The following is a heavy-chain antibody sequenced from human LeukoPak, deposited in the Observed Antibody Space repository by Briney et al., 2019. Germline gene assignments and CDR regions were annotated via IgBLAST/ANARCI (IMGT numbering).Heavy chain of an antibody. V-gene: IGHV4-4*02. J-gene: IGHJ4*02. CDR1: GDSINSLDL. Sequence: SETLSLTCTVSGDSINSLDLWSWVRQPPGKGLEWIGEMYLSGTTHSNPSVKSRVTISIDKSKNQFFLNLSSVTAVDTAVYYCAGLVGRYSSGLYYYYFDYWGQGTLVTVSS. D-gene: IGHD3-22*01. CDR2: MYLSGTT. CDR3: AGLVGRYSSGLYYYYFDY.